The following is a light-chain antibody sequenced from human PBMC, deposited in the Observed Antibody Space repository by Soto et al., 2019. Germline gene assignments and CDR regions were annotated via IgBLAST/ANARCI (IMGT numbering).Light chain of an antibody. CDR3: QHRSNWPLA. J-gene: IGKJ4*01. CDR2: DAS. CDR1: QSVSSY. V-gene: IGKV3-11*01. Sequence: EIVVTQSPATLSLSPGEGATLSCRASQSVSSYLDWYQQKPGQAPRRLIFDASNRATGIPARFSGSGSGTDFTLTISSLEPEDFAVYYCQHRSNWPLAFGGGTKV.